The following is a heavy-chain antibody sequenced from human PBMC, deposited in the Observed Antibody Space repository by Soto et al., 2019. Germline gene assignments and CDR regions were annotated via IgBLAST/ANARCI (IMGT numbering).Heavy chain of an antibody. Sequence: GGSLRLSCAASGFTFTSYAMPCVRQGPGNGLECVSSIGTKTGDLLYADSVKGRFTISRDNSRNTLYLQMNSLRTEDTAIYYCAKLSPSGTYYFDYWGQGPLVTVSS. J-gene: IGHJ4*02. D-gene: IGHD1-26*01. CDR1: GFTFTSYA. CDR2: IGTKTGDL. V-gene: IGHV3-23*01. CDR3: AKLSPSGTYYFDY.